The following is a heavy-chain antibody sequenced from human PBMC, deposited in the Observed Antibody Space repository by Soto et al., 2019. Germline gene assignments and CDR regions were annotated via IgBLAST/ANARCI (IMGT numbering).Heavy chain of an antibody. Sequence: QVQLVESGGGVVQPGRSLRLSCAASGFTFSSYAMHWVRQAPGKGLEWVAVISYDGSNKYYADSVKGRITISRDNSKNTLYLQMNSLRAEDTAVYYCARDGPPVIVAAREYYYGMDVWGQGTTVTVSS. D-gene: IGHD6-13*01. V-gene: IGHV3-30-3*01. CDR2: ISYDGSNK. CDR1: GFTFSSYA. J-gene: IGHJ6*02. CDR3: ARDGPPVIVAAREYYYGMDV.